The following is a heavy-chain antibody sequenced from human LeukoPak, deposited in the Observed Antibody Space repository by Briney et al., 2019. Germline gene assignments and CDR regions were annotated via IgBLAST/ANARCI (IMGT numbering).Heavy chain of an antibody. Sequence: PGGSLRLSCAASGFTFTTYWMSWVRQAPVKGLEWVANIKQDGSEKYFADSVKGRFTSSRDNAKNSLYLQMNSLRAEDTAVYYCAREKLDGDYFFDYWGQGTLVTVS. D-gene: IGHD4-17*01. CDR1: GFTFTTYW. J-gene: IGHJ4*02. CDR3: AREKLDGDYFFDY. V-gene: IGHV3-7*01. CDR2: IKQDGSEK.